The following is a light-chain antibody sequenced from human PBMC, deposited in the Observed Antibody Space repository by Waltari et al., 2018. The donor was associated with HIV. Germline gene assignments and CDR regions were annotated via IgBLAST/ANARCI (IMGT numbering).Light chain of an antibody. Sequence: QSVLTQPPSASGTPGQRVTISCSGWNSNIGCNSVNWYQQVPGTAPQLLSYSKNQRPSGVPDRFSGSKSGNSASLAISGLRSEDEADYYCAAWDDSRNGEVIFGGGTKLTVL. J-gene: IGLJ2*01. CDR1: NSNIGCNS. CDR3: AAWDDSRNGEVI. CDR2: SKN. V-gene: IGLV1-44*01.